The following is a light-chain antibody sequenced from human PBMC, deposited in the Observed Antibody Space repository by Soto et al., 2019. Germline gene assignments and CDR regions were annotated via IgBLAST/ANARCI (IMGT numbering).Light chain of an antibody. J-gene: IGKJ2*01. CDR2: GAS. V-gene: IGKV3-15*01. CDR1: QSVSSN. Sequence: EIVMTQSPATLSVSPGERDTLSCRASQSVSSNLAWYQQKPGQAPSLLIFGASPRATGIPARFSGSGSGTDFPLTINSLQSEDVAVYYCQHYNNWPFTFGQGTKLEIK. CDR3: QHYNNWPFT.